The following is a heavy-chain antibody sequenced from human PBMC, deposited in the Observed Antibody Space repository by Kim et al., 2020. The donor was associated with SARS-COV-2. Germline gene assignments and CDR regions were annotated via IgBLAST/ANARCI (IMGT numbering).Heavy chain of an antibody. CDR3: ASGEGQLRFFGNYPYGMDV. CDR1: GGTFSSYA. CDR2: IIPIFGTA. Sequence: SVKVSCKASGGTFSSYAISWVRQALGQGLEWMGGIIPIFGTANYAQKFQGRVTITADESTSTAYMELSSLRSEDTAVYYCASGEGQLRFFGNYPYGMDVWGQGTTVTVSS. V-gene: IGHV1-69*13. D-gene: IGHD3-3*01. J-gene: IGHJ6*02.